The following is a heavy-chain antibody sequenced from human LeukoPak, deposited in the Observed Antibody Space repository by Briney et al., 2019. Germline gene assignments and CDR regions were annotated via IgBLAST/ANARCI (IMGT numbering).Heavy chain of an antibody. J-gene: IGHJ4*02. D-gene: IGHD2-8*01. CDR2: ISSSSGPI. V-gene: IGHV3-48*02. Sequence: GGTLRLSCVASGFTFSSYSINWVRQAPGKGLEWVSYISSSSGPIYYADSVKGRFSISRDNAKSSVSLHMNSLRDEDTAVYYCARGCDTNCFFNDYWGQGALVTVSS. CDR1: GFTFSSYS. CDR3: ARGCDTNCFFNDY.